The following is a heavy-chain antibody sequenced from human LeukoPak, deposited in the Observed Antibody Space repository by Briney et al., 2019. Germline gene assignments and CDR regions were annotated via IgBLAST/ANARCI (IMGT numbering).Heavy chain of an antibody. CDR1: GGSFSGYY. CDR2: INYSGRT. J-gene: IGHJ4*02. CDR3: ARGPSERYYESSGYYYFDY. V-gene: IGHV4-34*01. D-gene: IGHD3-22*01. Sequence: SETLSLTCAVYGGSFSGYYWTWIRQPPGKGPEWIGEINYSGRTNYNPSLKSRVAISVDTSRNQFSLKVSSVTAADTAVYYCARGPSERYYESSGYYYFDYWGQGTLVTVPS.